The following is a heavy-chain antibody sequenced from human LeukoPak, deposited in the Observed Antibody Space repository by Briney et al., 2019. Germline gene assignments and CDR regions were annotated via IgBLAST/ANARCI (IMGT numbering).Heavy chain of an antibody. J-gene: IGHJ4*02. CDR1: GDSISSYY. CDR2: IHPSGNT. V-gene: IGHV4-4*07. CDR3: ARGPPPDFDY. Sequence: SETLSLTCTVSGDSISSYYWSWVRQPAGKGLEWIGRIHPSGNTNYNPSLKSRVTLSVDTSKNQFSLKLSSVTAADTAVYYCARGPPPDFDYWGRGTLVTVSS.